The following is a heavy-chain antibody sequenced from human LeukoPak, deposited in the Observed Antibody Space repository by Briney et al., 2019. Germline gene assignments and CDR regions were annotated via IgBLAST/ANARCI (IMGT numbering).Heavy chain of an antibody. V-gene: IGHV4-34*01. CDR2: INHSGST. Sequence: SETLSLTCAVYGGSFSGYYWSWIRQPPGKGLEWIGEINHSGSTNYNPSLKSRVTISVDTSKNQFSLKLSSVTAADTAVYYCARRPRLGGSYHYYYYMDVWGKGTTVTISS. J-gene: IGHJ6*03. CDR1: GGSFSGYY. D-gene: IGHD1-26*01. CDR3: ARRPRLGGSYHYYYYMDV.